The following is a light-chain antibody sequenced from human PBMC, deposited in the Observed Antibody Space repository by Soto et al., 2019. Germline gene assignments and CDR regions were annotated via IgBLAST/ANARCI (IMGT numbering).Light chain of an antibody. J-gene: IGLJ2*01. Sequence: QSVLTQPPSVSGAPGQRVTISCTGSSSNIGAGYVVHWYQQLPGTAPKLLIYGNSNRPSGVPHRFSGSKSGTSASLAITGLQAEDEADYYCQSYDSSLSGSVFGGGTKLTVL. CDR2: GNS. CDR1: SSNIGAGYV. V-gene: IGLV1-40*01. CDR3: QSYDSSLSGSV.